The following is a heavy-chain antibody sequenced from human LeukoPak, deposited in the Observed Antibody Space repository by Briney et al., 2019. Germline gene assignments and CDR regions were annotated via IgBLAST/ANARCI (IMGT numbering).Heavy chain of an antibody. V-gene: IGHV1-18*01. CDR3: ARVYGDYYYYGMDV. D-gene: IGHD4/OR15-4a*01. J-gene: IGHJ6*02. CDR1: GYTFTSYG. Sequence: ASVKVSCKASGYTFTSYGISWVRQAPGQGLEWMGWISAYNGNTNYAQKLQGRVTMTTDTSTSTAYMELRSLRSDDTAVYYCARVYGDYYYYGMDVWGQGTTVTVSS. CDR2: ISAYNGNT.